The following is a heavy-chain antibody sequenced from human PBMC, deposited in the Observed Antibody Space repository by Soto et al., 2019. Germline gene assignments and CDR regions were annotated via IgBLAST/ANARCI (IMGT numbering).Heavy chain of an antibody. J-gene: IGHJ6*02. Sequence: QVQLVQSGAEVKKPGSSVKVSCKASGGTFSSYAISWVRQAPGHGLEWMGGIIPIFGTPNYAQKFQGRVTITADESTRTAYIELSSLRSEDTAVYYCASSRKDYYYYGMDVWGQGTTVTVSS. CDR1: GGTFSSYA. V-gene: IGHV1-69*12. CDR2: IIPIFGTP. CDR3: ASSRKDYYYYGMDV. D-gene: IGHD6-13*01.